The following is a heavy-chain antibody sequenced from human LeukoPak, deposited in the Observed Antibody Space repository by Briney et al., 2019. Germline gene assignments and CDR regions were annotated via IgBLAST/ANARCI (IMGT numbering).Heavy chain of an antibody. V-gene: IGHV5-51*01. J-gene: IGHJ4*02. CDR1: GYSFTSYW. Sequence: GESLKISCKGSGYSFTSYWIGWVRQMPGKSLEWMGIIYPGDSDTRYSPSFQGQVTISADKSISTAYLQWSSLKASGTAMYYCARLYEDNWNYGNFDYWGQGTLVTVSS. CDR2: IYPGDSDT. D-gene: IGHD1-7*01. CDR3: ARLYEDNWNYGNFDY.